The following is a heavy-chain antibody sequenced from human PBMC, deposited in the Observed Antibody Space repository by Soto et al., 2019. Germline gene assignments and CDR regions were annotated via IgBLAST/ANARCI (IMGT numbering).Heavy chain of an antibody. CDR3: AREGPYYYDSSAANY. J-gene: IGHJ4*02. V-gene: IGHV1-69*13. Sequence: SVKVSCKASGGAFSSYAISWVRQAPGQGLEWMGGIIPIFGTANYAQKFQGRVTITADESTSTAYMELSSLRSEDTAVYYCAREGPYYYDSSAANYWGQGTLVTVSS. CDR1: GGAFSSYA. D-gene: IGHD3-22*01. CDR2: IIPIFGTA.